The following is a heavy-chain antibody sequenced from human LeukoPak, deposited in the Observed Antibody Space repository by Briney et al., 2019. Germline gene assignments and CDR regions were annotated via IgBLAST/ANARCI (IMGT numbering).Heavy chain of an antibody. CDR3: ASPHYYDSSGYYDDAFDI. Sequence: GASVKVSCKASGYTLTSYYMHWVRQAPGQGLEWMGIINPSGGSTSYAQKFQGRVTMTRDTSTSTVYMELSSLRSEDTAVYYCASPHYYDSSGYYDDAFDIWGQGTMVTVSS. CDR2: INPSGGST. CDR1: GYTLTSYY. V-gene: IGHV1-46*01. J-gene: IGHJ3*02. D-gene: IGHD3-22*01.